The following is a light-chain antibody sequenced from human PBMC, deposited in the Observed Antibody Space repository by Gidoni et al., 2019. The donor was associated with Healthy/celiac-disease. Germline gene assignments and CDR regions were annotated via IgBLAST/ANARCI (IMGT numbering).Light chain of an antibody. CDR2: LGS. CDR1: QSLLHSNGYNY. V-gene: IGKV2-28*01. CDR3: MQARQTPKS. Sequence: DLVMTQSPLSLPVTPGEPASISCRSSQSLLHSNGYNYLDWYLQKPGQSPQLLIYLGSNRASGVPDRFSGSGSGTDFTLKISRVEAEDVGVYYCMQARQTPKSFGQGTKLEIK. J-gene: IGKJ2*03.